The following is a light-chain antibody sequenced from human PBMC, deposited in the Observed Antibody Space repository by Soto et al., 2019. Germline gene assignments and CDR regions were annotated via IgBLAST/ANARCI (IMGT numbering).Light chain of an antibody. CDR3: QQSGSSPPYT. CDR1: QSVSSSY. CDR2: GAS. J-gene: IGKJ2*01. V-gene: IGKV3-20*01. Sequence: EIVLTQSPGTLSLSPGERATLSCRASQSVSSSYLAWYQQKPGQAPRLLIYGASGRDTGIPDRFSGSGSGTDFTLTISRLEPEDFAVYYCQQSGSSPPYTFGQGTKLEIK.